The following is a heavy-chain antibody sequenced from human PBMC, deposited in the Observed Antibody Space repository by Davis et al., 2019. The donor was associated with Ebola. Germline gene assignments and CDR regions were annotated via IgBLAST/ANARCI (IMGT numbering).Heavy chain of an antibody. V-gene: IGHV3-48*03. J-gene: IGHJ4*02. CDR1: GFTFNKYE. CDR3: VPGTWI. Sequence: GESLKISCAASGFTFNKYEMNWVRQAPGKGLEWISSISDSGSNTYYTDSVKGRFTISRDNAKNSLYLQMNTLRVEDTAIYYCVPGTWIRGQGTLVTVSS. CDR2: ISDSGSNT. D-gene: IGHD5-18*01.